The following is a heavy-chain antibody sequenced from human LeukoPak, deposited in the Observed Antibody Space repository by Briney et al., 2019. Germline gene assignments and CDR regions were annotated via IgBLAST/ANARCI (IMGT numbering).Heavy chain of an antibody. V-gene: IGHV3-30*02. CDR1: GFIFSSYG. J-gene: IGHJ4*02. Sequence: GGSLRLSCEASGFIFSSYGMHWVRQSPGKGLECVAFIRYDATNEYYADSVKGRFTISRDNSKNTLHLQMSSLKAEDTAVYYCARDHYHKIHSVMVTAPDYWGQGTLVIVSS. CDR3: ARDHYHKIHSVMVTAPDY. D-gene: IGHD2-21*02. CDR2: IRYDATNE.